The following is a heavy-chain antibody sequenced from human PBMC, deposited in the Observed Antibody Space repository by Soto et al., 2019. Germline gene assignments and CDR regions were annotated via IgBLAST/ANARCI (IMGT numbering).Heavy chain of an antibody. CDR2: INPSGGST. CDR3: ARGKYCSSTSCYFYFDY. V-gene: IGHV1-46*01. D-gene: IGHD2-2*01. J-gene: IGHJ4*02. CDR1: GYTFTSYY. Sequence: QVQLVQSGAEVKKPGASVKVSCKASGYTFTSYYMHWVRQAPGQGLEWIGIINPSGGSTSYAQKFQGRVTMTRDTSTRTVYMELSSLRSEDTAVYYCARGKYCSSTSCYFYFDYWGQGTLVTFSS.